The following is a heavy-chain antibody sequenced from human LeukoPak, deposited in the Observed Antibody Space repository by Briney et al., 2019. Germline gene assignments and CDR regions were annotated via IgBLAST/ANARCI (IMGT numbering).Heavy chain of an antibody. D-gene: IGHD6-19*01. Sequence: ETLSLTCTVSGYSISSGYYWGWIRQPPGKGLEWIGSIYYSGSTYYNPSLKSRVTISVDTSKNQFSLKLSSVTAADTAVYYCARHIAVAGLFDYWGQGTLVTVSS. V-gene: IGHV4-38-2*02. CDR2: IYYSGST. J-gene: IGHJ4*02. CDR1: GYSISSGYY. CDR3: ARHIAVAGLFDY.